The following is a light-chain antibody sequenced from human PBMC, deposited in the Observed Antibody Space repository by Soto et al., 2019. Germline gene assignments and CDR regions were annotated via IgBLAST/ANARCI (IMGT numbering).Light chain of an antibody. J-gene: IGLJ3*02. CDR1: SSDVGGYNY. V-gene: IGLV2-11*01. Sequence: QSALTQPRSVSGSPGQSVTISCTGTSSDVGGYNYVSWYQHNPGKAPKLMIFDVSARPSGVPDRFSGSKSGNTASLTISGLQADDEADYYCCSYGGSYTWVFGGGTQLTVL. CDR2: DVS. CDR3: CSYGGSYTWV.